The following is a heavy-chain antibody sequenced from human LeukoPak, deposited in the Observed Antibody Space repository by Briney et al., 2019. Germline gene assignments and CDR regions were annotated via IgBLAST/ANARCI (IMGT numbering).Heavy chain of an antibody. CDR2: IKSKTDCGTA. V-gene: IGHV3-15*01. D-gene: IGHD6-19*01. CDR1: GFSFSNVW. Sequence: GGSLRLSCAASGFSFSNVWMDWVRPAPGKGLERVGRIKSKTDCGTAHYAAPVNGRFTISRDDSRNTLYLPMNSLKTEDTAVYYCTRENRHSSGWYGAFDIWGQGTMVTVSS. J-gene: IGHJ3*02. CDR3: TRENRHSSGWYGAFDI.